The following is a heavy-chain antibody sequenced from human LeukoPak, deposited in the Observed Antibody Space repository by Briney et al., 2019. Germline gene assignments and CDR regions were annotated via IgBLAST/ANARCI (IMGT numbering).Heavy chain of an antibody. Sequence: PGGALRLSCAASGFTFSSYGMHWVRQAPGKGLEWVAVISYDGSNKYYADSVKGRLTISRDNSKNTLYPQMNSLRAEDTAVYYCAKGPRRIAAAGTKGNWFDPWGQGTLVTVSS. V-gene: IGHV3-30*18. D-gene: IGHD6-13*01. J-gene: IGHJ5*02. CDR2: ISYDGSNK. CDR1: GFTFSSYG. CDR3: AKGPRRIAAAGTKGNWFDP.